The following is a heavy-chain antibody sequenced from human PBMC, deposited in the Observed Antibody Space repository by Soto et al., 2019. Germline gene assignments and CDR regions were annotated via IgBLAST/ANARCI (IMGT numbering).Heavy chain of an antibody. CDR2: INAGNGNT. D-gene: IGHD6-19*01. CDR1: GYTFTSYA. J-gene: IGHJ6*02. V-gene: IGHV1-3*01. CDR3: ATRIAVAGPNYYYYGMDV. Sequence: QVQLVQSGAEVKKPGASVKVSCKASGYTFTSYAMHWVRQAPGQRLEWMGWINAGNGNTKDSQKFQGRVTITRDTSASTAYMELSSLRSEDTAVYYCATRIAVAGPNYYYYGMDVWGQGTKVTVS.